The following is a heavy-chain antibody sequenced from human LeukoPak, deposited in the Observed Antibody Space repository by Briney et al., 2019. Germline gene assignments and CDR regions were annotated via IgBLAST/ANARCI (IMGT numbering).Heavy chain of an antibody. V-gene: IGHV3-53*01. CDR1: GFTVSSNY. CDR2: IYSGGST. Sequence: GGSLRLSCAASGFTVSSNYISWVRQAPGKGLEWVSVIYSGGSTYYADSVKGRFTISRDNSKNTLYLQMNSLRAEDTAVYYCARAGYYDSSGFYAPDAFDIWGQGTVVTVSS. CDR3: ARAGYYDSSGFYAPDAFDI. J-gene: IGHJ3*02. D-gene: IGHD3-22*01.